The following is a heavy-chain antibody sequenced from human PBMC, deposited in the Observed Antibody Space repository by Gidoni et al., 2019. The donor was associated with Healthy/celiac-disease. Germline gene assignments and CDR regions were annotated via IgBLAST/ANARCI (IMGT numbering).Heavy chain of an antibody. Sequence: QLQLQESGPGLVKPSETLSLTCTVSGVSIRSSSYYWGWIRQPPGKGLEWIGSIYYSGSTYYNPSLKSRVTISVDTSKNQFSLKLSSVTAADTAVYYCARDLNYYGSGSETNWFDPWGQGTLVTVSS. V-gene: IGHV4-39*07. J-gene: IGHJ5*02. CDR3: ARDLNYYGSGSETNWFDP. CDR2: IYYSGST. D-gene: IGHD3-10*01. CDR1: GVSIRSSSYY.